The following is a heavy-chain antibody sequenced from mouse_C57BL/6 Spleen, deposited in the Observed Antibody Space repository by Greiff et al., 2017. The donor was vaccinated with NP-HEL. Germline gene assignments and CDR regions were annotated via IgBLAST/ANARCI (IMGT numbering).Heavy chain of an antibody. CDR2: INYDGSSN. J-gene: IGHJ1*03. CDR1: GFTFSDYY. V-gene: IGHV5-16*01. D-gene: IGHD2-3*01. CDR3: ARDDGYYPYWYFDV. Sequence: EVKLVESEGGLVQPGSSMKLSCTASGFTFSDYYMAWVRQVPEKGLEWVANINYDGSSNYYLDSLKSRFIISRGNAKNILYLQMSSLKSEDTATYYCARDDGYYPYWYFDVWGTGTTVTVSS.